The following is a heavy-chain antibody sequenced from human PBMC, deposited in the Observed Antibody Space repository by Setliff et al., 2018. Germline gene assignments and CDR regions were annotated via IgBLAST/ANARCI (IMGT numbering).Heavy chain of an antibody. D-gene: IGHD3-22*01. CDR2: IDWDDDK. V-gene: IGHV2-70*12. Sequence: SGPTLVNPTQTLTLTCTFSGFSLSTSGMCVSWIRQPPGKALEWLARIDWDDDKYYSTSLKSRLTITKDTSKNQVVLTMTNMDPVDTATYYCAHRRGDYYDSSGYYYDYWGQGTLVTVSS. CDR3: AHRRGDYYDSSGYYYDY. J-gene: IGHJ4*02. CDR1: GFSLSTSGMC.